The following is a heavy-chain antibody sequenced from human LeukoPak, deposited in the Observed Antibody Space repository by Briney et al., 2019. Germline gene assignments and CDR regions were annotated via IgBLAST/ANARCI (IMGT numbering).Heavy chain of an antibody. J-gene: IGHJ3*01. CDR1: GGTFSSYA. CDR3: ARERGIRDAFDF. Sequence: SVKVSCKASGGTFSSYAISWVRQAPGQGLEWMGGIIPIFGTANYAQKFQGRVTITADKSTSTAYMELSSLRPEDMAVYYCARERGIRDAFDFWGQGTMVTVSS. D-gene: IGHD1-14*01. V-gene: IGHV1-69*06. CDR2: IIPIFGTA.